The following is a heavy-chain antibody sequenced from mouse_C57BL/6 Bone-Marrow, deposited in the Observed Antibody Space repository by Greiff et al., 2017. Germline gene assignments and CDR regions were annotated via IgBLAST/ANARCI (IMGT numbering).Heavy chain of an antibody. D-gene: IGHD1-1*01. CDR3: AREDYYGSSYDYAMDY. CDR2: IHPNSGST. V-gene: IGHV1-64*01. J-gene: IGHJ4*01. CDR1: GYTFTSYW. Sequence: VQLQQSGAELVKPGASVKLSCKASGYTFTSYWMHWVQQRPGQGLEWIGMIHPNSGSTNYHEKFKSTATLTVDKSSITAYMQLSSLTSEDSAVYYCAREDYYGSSYDYAMDYWGQGTSVTVSS.